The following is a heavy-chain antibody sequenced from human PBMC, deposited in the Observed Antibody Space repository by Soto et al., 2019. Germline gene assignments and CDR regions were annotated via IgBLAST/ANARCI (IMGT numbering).Heavy chain of an antibody. D-gene: IGHD4-17*01. CDR1: GGSISSGGYS. V-gene: IGHV4-30-2*01. CDR2: IYHSGST. CDR3: ARAHYGDYGYGMDV. J-gene: IGHJ6*02. Sequence: QLQLQESGSGLVKPSQTLSLTCAVSGGSISSGGYSWSWIRQPPGKGLEWIGYIYHSGSTYYNPSPKSRVTRSVDRSKNQFSLKLSSVTAADTAVYYCARAHYGDYGYGMDVWGQGTTVTVSS.